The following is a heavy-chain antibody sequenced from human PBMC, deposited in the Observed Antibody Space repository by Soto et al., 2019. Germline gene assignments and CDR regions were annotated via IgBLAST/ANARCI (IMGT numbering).Heavy chain of an antibody. D-gene: IGHD3-3*01. CDR3: ARDKSVTWSGFTSWGLDP. V-gene: IGHV1-46*01. Sequence: ASVKVSCKSSGYTFASHWMHWVRQAPGQGLEWMGVINPSGSSTIYAQTFRGRVTMTRDTSTSTDYLELSSMRSDDTAVYYCARDKSVTWSGFTSWGLDPWGQGTLVTVSS. CDR2: INPSGSST. CDR1: GYTFASHW. J-gene: IGHJ5*02.